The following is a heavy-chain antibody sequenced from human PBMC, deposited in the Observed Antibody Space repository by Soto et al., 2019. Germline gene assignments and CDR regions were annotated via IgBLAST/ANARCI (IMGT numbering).Heavy chain of an antibody. CDR1: GYTFTSYY. CDR2: IIPIFGTA. Sequence: SVKVSCKASGYTFTSYYMHWVRQAPGQGLEWMGGIIPIFGTANYAQKFQGRVTITADESTSTAYMELSSLRSEDTAVYYCARYRNYYDSSAQDLYFDYWGQGTPVTVSS. CDR3: ARYRNYYDSSAQDLYFDY. V-gene: IGHV1-69*13. D-gene: IGHD3-22*01. J-gene: IGHJ4*02.